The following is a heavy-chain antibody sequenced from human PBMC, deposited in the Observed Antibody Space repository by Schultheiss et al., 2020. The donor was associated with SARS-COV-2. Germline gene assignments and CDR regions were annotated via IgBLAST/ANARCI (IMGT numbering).Heavy chain of an antibody. V-gene: IGHV1-69*13. D-gene: IGHD3-10*01. CDR2: IIPIFGTA. CDR1: GGTFSSYA. J-gene: IGHJ3*02. Sequence: SVKVSCKASGGTFSSYAISWVRQAPGQGLEWMGGIIPIFGTANYAQKFQGRVTITADESTSTAYMELSSLRSEDTAVYYCARSISRLLVRGTRAFDIWGQGTMVTVSS. CDR3: ARSISRLLVRGTRAFDI.